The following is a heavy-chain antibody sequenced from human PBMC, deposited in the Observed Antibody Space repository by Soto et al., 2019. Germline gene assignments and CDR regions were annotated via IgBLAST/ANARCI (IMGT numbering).Heavy chain of an antibody. CDR2: VYYSGST. CDR3: VRDYLLTGFDT. D-gene: IGHD3-9*01. CDR1: NGSIGTYY. J-gene: IGHJ5*02. V-gene: IGHV4-59*01. Sequence: SETLSLTCTVSNGSIGTYYWTWVRQPPGKGLEWIGYVYYSGSTNYNPSLKSRVGMSIDTSKNQFSLELKSVTAADTATYFCVRDYLLTGFDTWGQGTLVTVS.